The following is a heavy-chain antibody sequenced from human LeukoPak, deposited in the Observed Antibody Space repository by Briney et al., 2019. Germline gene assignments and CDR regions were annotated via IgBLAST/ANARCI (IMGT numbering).Heavy chain of an antibody. D-gene: IGHD3-3*01. CDR2: ITGDCNYI. CDR1: GFTFNDYT. CDR3: ARERNFYYYDY. J-gene: IGHJ4*02. Sequence: PGGSLRLSCAASGFTFNDYTMTWVRQAPGKGLEWVSSITGDCNYIFYADSVKGRFTISRDNAQNSPFLELNSQRGEDTAVYYCARERNFYYYDYWGQGALVTVSS. V-gene: IGHV3-21*01.